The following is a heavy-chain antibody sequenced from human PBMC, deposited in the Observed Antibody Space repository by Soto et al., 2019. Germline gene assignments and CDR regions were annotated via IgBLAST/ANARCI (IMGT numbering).Heavy chain of an antibody. CDR1: GDTFSSYA. D-gene: IGHD3-22*01. J-gene: IGHJ4*02. CDR2: IIPMFGTA. CDR3: ARVGPAHYYDSSGYYSPLDY. V-gene: IGHV1-69*01. Sequence: GASVKVSCNASGDTFSSYAINWVRQAPGQGLEWIGGIIPMFGTANYAQKFKGRVTITAGESTSTVYMELSSLRSEDTAVYYCARVGPAHYYDSSGYYSPLDYWGQGTLVTVSS.